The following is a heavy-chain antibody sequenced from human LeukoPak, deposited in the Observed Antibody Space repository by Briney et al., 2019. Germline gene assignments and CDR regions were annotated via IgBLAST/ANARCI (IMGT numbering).Heavy chain of an antibody. V-gene: IGHV3-30*02. CDR3: ARGATYYYDSRVGYYFDY. J-gene: IGHJ4*02. CDR1: GFTFSSYG. Sequence: GGSLRLSCAASGFTFSSYGMHWVRQAPGKGLEWVAYIQYDGSNQQYADSVKGRFSISRDRSKNIPYLQMNSLRAEDTSVYYCARGATYYYDSRVGYYFDYWGQGTLVTVSS. CDR2: IQYDGSNQ. D-gene: IGHD3-22*01.